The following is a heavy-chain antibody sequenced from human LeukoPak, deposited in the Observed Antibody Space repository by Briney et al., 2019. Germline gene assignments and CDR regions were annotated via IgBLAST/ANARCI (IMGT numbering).Heavy chain of an antibody. D-gene: IGHD5-24*01. CDR3: ARVIDGYKSDGPGY. V-gene: IGHV1-8*01. CDR1: GYTFTSYD. CDR2: MNPNSGNT. J-gene: IGHJ4*02. Sequence: ASVKVSCKASGYTFTSYDINWVRQATGQGLEWMGWMNPNSGNTGYAQKFQGRVTMTRNTSISTAYMELSSLRSEGTAVYYCARVIDGYKSDGPGYWGQGTLVTVSS.